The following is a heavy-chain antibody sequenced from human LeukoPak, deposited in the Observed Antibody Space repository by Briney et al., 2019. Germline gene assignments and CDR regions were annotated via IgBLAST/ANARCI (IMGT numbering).Heavy chain of an antibody. CDR2: IYSGGST. J-gene: IGHJ6*04. D-gene: IGHD3-10*02. CDR3: AELGITMIGGV. CDR1: GFTVSSNY. V-gene: IGHV3-66*01. Sequence: GGSRRLSCPASGFTVSSNYMTWVRQAPGKGLEWVSVIYSGGSTYYADSVKGRFTISRGNSKNSLYLQMNSLRAEDTAVYYCAELGITMIGGVWGKGTTVTISS.